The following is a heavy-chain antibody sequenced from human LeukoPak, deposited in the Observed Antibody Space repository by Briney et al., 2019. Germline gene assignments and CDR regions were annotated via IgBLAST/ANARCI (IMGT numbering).Heavy chain of an antibody. CDR1: GFTFSSHA. Sequence: GGSLRLSCSAAGFTFSSHAMHWVRQAPGKGLEYVSTINDDGGLTYYADSVRGGFTISRDNSKNTLYLQMNILRPEDTAVYHCLKGGWATIGPPKDWGQGTLVTVSS. CDR2: INDDGGLT. D-gene: IGHD5-24*01. CDR3: LKGGWATIGPPKD. J-gene: IGHJ4*02. V-gene: IGHV3-64D*08.